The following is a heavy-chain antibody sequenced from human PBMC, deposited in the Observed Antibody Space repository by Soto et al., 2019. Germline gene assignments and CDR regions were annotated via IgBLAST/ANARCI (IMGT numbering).Heavy chain of an antibody. V-gene: IGHV4-31*03. CDR2: IYYRGST. CDR1: GGSISSGGYY. J-gene: IGHJ5*02. Sequence: QVQLQESGPGLVKPSRTLSLTCTVSGGSISSGGYYWSWIRQHPGKGLEWIGYIYYRGSTYYNPSIKSRVTISVDRSKNQFSLKLSSVTAADTAVYYCANYGSVSYYNGGGWFDPWGQGTLVTVSS. D-gene: IGHD3-10*01. CDR3: ANYGSVSYYNGGGWFDP.